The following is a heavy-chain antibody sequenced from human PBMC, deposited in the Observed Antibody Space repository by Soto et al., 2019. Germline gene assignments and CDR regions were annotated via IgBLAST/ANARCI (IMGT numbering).Heavy chain of an antibody. Sequence: QVQLQESGPGLVKPSQTLSLTCTVSGGSIRSGGYYWSWIRQHPGKGLEWIGYIYYSGSTYYSPSLKSRVTVVADPSTNQFSRKLSSVTAAETAVYYCAREGGQLLYYWFDPWGQGTLVTVSS. CDR1: GGSIRSGGYY. CDR3: AREGGQLLYYWFDP. CDR2: IYYSGST. V-gene: IGHV4-31*03. J-gene: IGHJ5*02. D-gene: IGHD2-2*02.